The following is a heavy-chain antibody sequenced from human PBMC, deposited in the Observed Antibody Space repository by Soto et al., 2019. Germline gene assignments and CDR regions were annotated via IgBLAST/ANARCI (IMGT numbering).Heavy chain of an antibody. D-gene: IGHD3-16*01. CDR2: KSAYTRDT. V-gene: IGHV1-18*04. CDR1: GYTFSIYG. J-gene: IGHJ4*02. CDR3: VIDGANSRSNLDS. Sequence: ASVKVSCKASGYTFSIYGVSWVRQAPGQVLELMAWKSAYTRDTNYAEKSQGRASMTTNSSRTTAYMELRSYKSDDTTVYYCVIDGANSRSNLDSWGQG.